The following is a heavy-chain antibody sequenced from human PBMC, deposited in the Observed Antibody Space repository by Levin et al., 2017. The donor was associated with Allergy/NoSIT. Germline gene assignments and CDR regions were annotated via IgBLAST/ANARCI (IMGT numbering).Heavy chain of an antibody. CDR3: AKDPNYGDYEGYFDY. V-gene: IGHV3-9*01. D-gene: IGHD4-17*01. CDR1: GFTFDDYA. Sequence: GGSLRLSCAASGFTFDDYAMHWVRQAPGKGLEWVSGISWNSGSIGYADSVKGRFTISRDNAKNSLYLQMNSLRAEDTALYYCAKDPNYGDYEGYFDYWGQGTLVTVSS. J-gene: IGHJ4*02. CDR2: ISWNSGSI.